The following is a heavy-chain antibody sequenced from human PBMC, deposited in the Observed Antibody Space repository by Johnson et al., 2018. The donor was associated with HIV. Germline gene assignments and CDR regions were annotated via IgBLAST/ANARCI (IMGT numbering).Heavy chain of an antibody. CDR1: GFTFSSYW. D-gene: IGHD6-13*01. V-gene: IGHV3-7*01. CDR2: IKQDGSEK. Sequence: VQLVESGGGLVQPGGSLRLSCAASGFTFSSYWMSWVRQAPGKGLEWVANIKQDGSEKYYVDSVKGRFTISRDNAKNALYLQMNSLRAEDTAVYYCASAAAGIGTDAFDIWSQGTMVTVSS. CDR3: ASAAAGIGTDAFDI. J-gene: IGHJ3*02.